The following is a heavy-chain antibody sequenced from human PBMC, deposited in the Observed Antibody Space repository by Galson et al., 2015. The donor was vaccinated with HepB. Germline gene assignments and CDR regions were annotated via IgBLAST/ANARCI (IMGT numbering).Heavy chain of an antibody. CDR2: IWNDGSNK. D-gene: IGHD3-3*01. Sequence: SLRLSCAASGFTFSSYGMHWVRQAPGKGLEWVAVIWNDGSNKYYADPVNGRFTISRDNSKNTLYLQMNSLRAEDTAVYYCARGPEFLECLPNLVPPYYMDVSGKGTTVTVSS. CDR3: ARGPEFLECLPNLVPPYYMDV. V-gene: IGHV3-33*01. CDR1: GFTFSSYG. J-gene: IGHJ6*03.